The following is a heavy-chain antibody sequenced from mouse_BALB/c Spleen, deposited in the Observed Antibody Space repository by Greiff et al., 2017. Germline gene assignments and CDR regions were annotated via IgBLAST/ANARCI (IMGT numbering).Heavy chain of an antibody. CDR1: GFNIKDTY. CDR3: ASGQLGLRWFAY. J-gene: IGHJ3*01. CDR2: IDPANGNT. Sequence: EVQVVESGAELVKPGASVKLSCTASGFNIKDTYMHWVKQRPEQGLEWIGRIDPANGNTKYDPKFQGKATITADTSSNTAYLQLSSLTSEDTAVYYCASGQLGLRWFAYWGQGTLVTVSA. D-gene: IGHD3-2*01. V-gene: IGHV14-3*02.